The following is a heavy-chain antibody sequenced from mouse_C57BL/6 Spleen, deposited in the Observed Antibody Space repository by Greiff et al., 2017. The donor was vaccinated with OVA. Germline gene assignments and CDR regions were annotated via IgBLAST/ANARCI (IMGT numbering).Heavy chain of an antibody. J-gene: IGHJ2*01. D-gene: IGHD4-1*01. Sequence: VQLQQSGPELVKPGASVKISCKASGYTFTDYYMNWVKQSHGKSLEWIGDINPNNGGTSYNQKFKGKATLTVDKSSSTAYMELRSLTSEDSAVYYCARRNWEVYFDYWGQGTTLTVSS. CDR3: ARRNWEVYFDY. V-gene: IGHV1-26*01. CDR2: INPNNGGT. CDR1: GYTFTDYY.